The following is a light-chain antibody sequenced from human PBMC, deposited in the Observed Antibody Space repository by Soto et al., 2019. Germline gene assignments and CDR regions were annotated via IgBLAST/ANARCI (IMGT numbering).Light chain of an antibody. Sequence: EIVMTQSPATLSVSPGEGVTFCCRASEGVRNMLAWYQHKPGQPPRLLVSYASAGATGVPARFSGSGSGTEFTLTINSLQSEDVALYYCQQFYTWPVTFGGGTKVEIK. J-gene: IGKJ4*01. CDR2: YAS. CDR3: QQFYTWPVT. CDR1: EGVRNM. V-gene: IGKV3-15*01.